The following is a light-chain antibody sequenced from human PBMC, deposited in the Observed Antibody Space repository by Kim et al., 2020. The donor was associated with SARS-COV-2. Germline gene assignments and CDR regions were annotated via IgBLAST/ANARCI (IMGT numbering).Light chain of an antibody. J-gene: IGKJ4*01. Sequence: DIQMTQSPSTLSASVGDRVTITCRASQSISSWLAWYQQKPGKAPNLLIYKASSLESGVPSRFSGSGSGTEFTLTISSLQPDDFATYYCQQYNSYPLTFGGRTKVDIK. V-gene: IGKV1-5*03. CDR3: QQYNSYPLT. CDR1: QSISSW. CDR2: KAS.